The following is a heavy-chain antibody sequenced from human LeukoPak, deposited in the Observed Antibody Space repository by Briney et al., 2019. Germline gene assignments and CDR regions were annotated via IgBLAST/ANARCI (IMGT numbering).Heavy chain of an antibody. CDR3: AKGKINHDGAFDA. V-gene: IGHV3-23*01. CDR1: GFTFSSYA. D-gene: IGHD3-16*01. J-gene: IGHJ3*01. CDR2: VSGSGSGT. Sequence: PGGSLRLSCAASGFTFSSYAMRWVRQAPGKGPEWVSGVSGSGSGTYYADSVKGRFTISRDNSKKQLFLQVDSLRVEDTAVYYCAKGKINHDGAFDAWGQGTRVTVSS.